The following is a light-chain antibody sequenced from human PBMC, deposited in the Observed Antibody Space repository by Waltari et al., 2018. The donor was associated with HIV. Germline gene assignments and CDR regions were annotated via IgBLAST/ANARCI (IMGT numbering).Light chain of an antibody. CDR1: SSDVGGYNY. CDR2: DVS. J-gene: IGLJ1*01. Sequence: ALTQPASVSGSPGQSITISCTGTSSDVGGYNYVSWYQQHPGKAPKLMIYDVSNRPSGVSNRFSGSKSGNTASLTISGLQAEDEADYYCSSYTSSSTRVFGTGTKVTVL. V-gene: IGLV2-14*01. CDR3: SSYTSSSTRV.